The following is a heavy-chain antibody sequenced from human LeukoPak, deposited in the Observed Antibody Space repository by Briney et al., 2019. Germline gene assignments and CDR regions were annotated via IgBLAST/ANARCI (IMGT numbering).Heavy chain of an antibody. Sequence: GGSLRLSCAASGFTFRTYCMSWVRQAPGKGLEWVTNIMQDGNDKYYVDSVKGRFTISRDNAKNSLYLQLNSLRVEDTAVYYCASRIVGTPDYFDYWGQGTLVTVSS. CDR3: ASRIVGTPDYFDY. CDR1: GFTFRTYC. CDR2: IMQDGNDK. D-gene: IGHD1-26*01. J-gene: IGHJ4*02. V-gene: IGHV3-7*01.